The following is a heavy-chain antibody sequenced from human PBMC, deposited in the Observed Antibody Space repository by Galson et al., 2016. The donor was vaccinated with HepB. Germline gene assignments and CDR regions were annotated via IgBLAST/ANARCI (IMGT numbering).Heavy chain of an antibody. CDR1: GYNFKSYG. V-gene: IGHV1-18*01. CDR3: ARESYDILAGYSPSDY. Sequence: SVKVSCKASGYNFKSYGISWVRQAPGQGLEWMGWISGYNGDTKYAEKLQDRVTMTTDTSTSTAYTEVRSLRSDDTAVYYCARESYDILAGYSPSDYWGQGTLVTVSS. J-gene: IGHJ4*02. CDR2: ISGYNGDT. D-gene: IGHD3-9*01.